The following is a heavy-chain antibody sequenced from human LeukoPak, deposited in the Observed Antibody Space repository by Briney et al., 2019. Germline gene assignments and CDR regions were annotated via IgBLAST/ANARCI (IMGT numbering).Heavy chain of an antibody. CDR2: INHSGST. Sequence: SETLSLTCAVYGGFFSGYYWSWIRQPPGKGLEWIGEINHSGSTNYNPSLKSRVTISVDTSKNQFSLKLSSVTAADTAVYYCARRAAFDIWGQGTMVTVSS. CDR3: ARRAAFDI. J-gene: IGHJ3*02. CDR1: GGFFSGYY. V-gene: IGHV4-34*01.